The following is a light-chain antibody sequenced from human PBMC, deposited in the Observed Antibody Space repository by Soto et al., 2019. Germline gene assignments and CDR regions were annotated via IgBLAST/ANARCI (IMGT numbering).Light chain of an antibody. CDR1: QSISSW. CDR3: QHYNSYSEA. CDR2: DAS. Sequence: DIQMTQSPSTLSASLGDRVTITCRASQSISSWLAWYQQKPGKAPKLLIYDASSLESGVPSRFSGSGSGTEFTLTISSLQPDDFATYYCQHYNSYSEAFGQGTKV. J-gene: IGKJ1*01. V-gene: IGKV1-5*01.